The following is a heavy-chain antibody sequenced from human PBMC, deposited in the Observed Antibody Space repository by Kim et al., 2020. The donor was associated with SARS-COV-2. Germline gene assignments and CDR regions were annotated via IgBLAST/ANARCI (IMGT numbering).Heavy chain of an antibody. CDR1: VYSFSSYW. D-gene: IGHD3-10*01. V-gene: IGHV5-51*01. Sequence: GESLKISCKGSVYSFSSYWIGWVRQMPGKGLEWMGVIYPGDSDTRYSPSFQGQVTISADKSISTAYLQWSSLKASDTAMYYCARSPLLWFGELLPTQYYFDYWGQGPLVTVSS. CDR2: IYPGDSDT. CDR3: ARSPLLWFGELLPTQYYFDY. J-gene: IGHJ4*02.